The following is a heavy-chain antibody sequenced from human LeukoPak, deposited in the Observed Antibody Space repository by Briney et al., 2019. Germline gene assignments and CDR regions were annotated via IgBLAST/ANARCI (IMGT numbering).Heavy chain of an antibody. J-gene: IGHJ4*02. CDR1: GGSFSDYW. CDR2: VNHSGRT. CDR3: ARDLRITIFGVVITRYFDY. D-gene: IGHD3-3*01. V-gene: IGHV4-34*01. Sequence: SETLSLTCAVYGGSFSDYWWTWIRQSPGKGLEWIGEVNHSGRTNYNPSLKSRVTISVDTSKNQFSLKLSSVTAADTAVYYCARDLRITIFGVVITRYFDYWGQGTLVTVSS.